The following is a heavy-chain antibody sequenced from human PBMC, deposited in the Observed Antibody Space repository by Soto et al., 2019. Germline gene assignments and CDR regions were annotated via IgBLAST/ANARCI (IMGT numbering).Heavy chain of an antibody. CDR3: ARGFLEWLSHPYYGMDV. Sequence: QVQLQESGPGLVEPSQTLSLTCTVSGGSISSGGYYWSWIRQHPGKGLECIGYIYYSGSAYYNPSASTFYNPSLESRVTISVDTSQNQFSLKLNSVTAADTALYYCARGFLEWLSHPYYGMDVWGQGTSVTVSS. D-gene: IGHD3-3*01. J-gene: IGHJ6*02. CDR1: GGSISSGGYY. V-gene: IGHV4-31*03. CDR2: IYYSGSAYYNPSAST.